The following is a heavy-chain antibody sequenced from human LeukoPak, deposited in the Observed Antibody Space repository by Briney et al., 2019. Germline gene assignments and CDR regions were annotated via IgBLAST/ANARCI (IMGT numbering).Heavy chain of an antibody. Sequence: GALRLSCAASGFTFSNYWMSWVRQAPGKGLEWVANIKQDGSEKYYVNSVKGRFTISRDNAKNSLYLQMNSLRAEDTAVYYCAKDPPTYCDFWSGYYTYYWGQGTLVTVSS. CDR1: GFTFSNYW. CDR2: IKQDGSEK. J-gene: IGHJ4*02. V-gene: IGHV3-7*03. CDR3: AKDPPTYCDFWSGYYTYY. D-gene: IGHD3-3*01.